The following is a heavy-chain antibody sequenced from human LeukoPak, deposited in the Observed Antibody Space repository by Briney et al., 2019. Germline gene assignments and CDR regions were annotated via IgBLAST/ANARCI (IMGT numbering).Heavy chain of an antibody. CDR2: IYSGGST. V-gene: IGHV3-66*01. CDR1: GFTVSSNY. D-gene: IGHD3-22*01. J-gene: IGHJ4*02. Sequence: PGGSLRLSCAASGFTVSSNYMSWVRQAPGKGLEWVSVIYSGGSTYYADSVKGRFTISRDNSKNTLYLQMNSLRAEDTAVYYCERDLNGPVDSSVYEVWGQGTLVTVPS. CDR3: ERDLNGPVDSSVYEV.